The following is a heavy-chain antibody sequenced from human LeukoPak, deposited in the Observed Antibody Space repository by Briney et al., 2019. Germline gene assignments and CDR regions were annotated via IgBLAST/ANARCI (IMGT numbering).Heavy chain of an antibody. D-gene: IGHD4-17*01. V-gene: IGHV4-59*01. CDR1: GGSITSNS. CDR2: IYYLGST. CDR3: ARESYGDVDYMDV. J-gene: IGHJ6*03. Sequence: TASGTLSLTCTVSGGSITSNSWSWVRQPPGKGLEWVGYIYYLGSTNYNPSLKCRVDISIDTTKKQFSLKLSSVTAADTAVYYSARESYGDVDYMDVWGKGTTVTVSS.